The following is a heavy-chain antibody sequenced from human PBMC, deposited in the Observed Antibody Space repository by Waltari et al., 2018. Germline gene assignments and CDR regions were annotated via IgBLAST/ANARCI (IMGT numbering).Heavy chain of an antibody. V-gene: IGHV3-53*01. J-gene: IGHJ4*02. CDR2: VYPAGNT. CDR1: GFNVGRIY. Sequence: VQLVESGGRLIVPGGSLRLFCAVSGFNVGRIYMSWVRQAPGKGLEWVSVVYPAGNTYYADSVKGRFTISRDSSDNTFSLQMNNLRAEDTAVYYCTSPPTYWGQGTLVTVSS. CDR3: TSPPTY.